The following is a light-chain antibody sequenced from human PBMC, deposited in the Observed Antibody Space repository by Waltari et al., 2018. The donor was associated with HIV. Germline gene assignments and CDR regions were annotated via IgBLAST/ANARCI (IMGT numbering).Light chain of an antibody. J-gene: IGLJ2*01. CDR2: GNT. Sequence: QSVLTQPPSVSGAPGQRVTISCTGSSSNIGAGYDVHCYQKLPGTAPKLLIHGNTNRPSGVPDRFSGSKSGTSASLAITGLQAEDEAEYYCQSYDSRLSGPVVFGGGTKLTVL. V-gene: IGLV1-40*01. CDR3: QSYDSRLSGPVV. CDR1: SSNIGAGYD.